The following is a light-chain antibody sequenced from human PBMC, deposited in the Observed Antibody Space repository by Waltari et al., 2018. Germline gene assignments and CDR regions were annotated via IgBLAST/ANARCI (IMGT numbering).Light chain of an antibody. CDR2: QDA. V-gene: IGLV3-1*01. J-gene: IGLJ1*01. CDR1: NLGDKF. Sequence: DLTQPPSESVSPGQKASVSCPGGNLGDKFGAWYQQKPDQSPVAVIYQDAKRPSGIPERFSGSTSGTTATLTISGTQALDEADYYCQTWDRTTEVFGTGTKVSVL. CDR3: QTWDRTTEV.